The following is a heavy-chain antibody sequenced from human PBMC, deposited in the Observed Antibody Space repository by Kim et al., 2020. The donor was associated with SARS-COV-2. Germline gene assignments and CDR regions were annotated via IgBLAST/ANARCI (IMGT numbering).Heavy chain of an antibody. V-gene: IGHV4-59*01. D-gene: IGHD5-18*01. CDR3: ARCVDTAMVNWFDP. Sequence: SETLSLTCTVSGGSISSYYWSWIRQPPGKGLEWIGYIYYSGRTNYNPSLKSRVTISVDTSKNQFSLKLSSVTAADTAVYYCARCVDTAMVNWFDPWGQGTLVTVSS. CDR1: GGSISSYY. CDR2: IYYSGRT. J-gene: IGHJ5*02.